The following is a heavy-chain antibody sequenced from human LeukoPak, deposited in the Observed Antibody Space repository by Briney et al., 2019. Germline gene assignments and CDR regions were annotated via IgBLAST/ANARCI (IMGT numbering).Heavy chain of an antibody. CDR1: GGSFSGYY. Sequence: SETLSLTCAVYGGSFSGYYWSWIRQPPGKGLEWIGEINHSGSTNYNPSLKSRVTISVDTSKNQFSLKLSSVTAADTAVYYCARQAPITMVRGPIGYWGQGTLVTVSS. D-gene: IGHD3-10*01. V-gene: IGHV4-34*01. CDR2: INHSGST. CDR3: ARQAPITMVRGPIGY. J-gene: IGHJ4*02.